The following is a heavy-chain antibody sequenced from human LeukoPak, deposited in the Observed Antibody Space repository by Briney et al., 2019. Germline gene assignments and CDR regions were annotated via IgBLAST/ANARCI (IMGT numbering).Heavy chain of an antibody. CDR3: GGGRELLPPPYCFAP. Sequence: ASVKVSCKASGGTFSSYAISWVRQAPGQGLEWMGGIIPIFGTANYAQKFQGRVTITTDESTSTAYMELSSLRSEATAVFYFGGGRELLPPPYCFAPGGQGPLVPVSS. V-gene: IGHV1-69*05. CDR1: GGTFSSYA. D-gene: IGHD1-26*01. CDR2: IIPIFGTA. J-gene: IGHJ5*02.